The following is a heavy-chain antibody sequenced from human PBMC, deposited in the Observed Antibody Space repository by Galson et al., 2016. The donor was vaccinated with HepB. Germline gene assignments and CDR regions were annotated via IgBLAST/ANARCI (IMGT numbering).Heavy chain of an antibody. CDR1: GFAFNVYW. D-gene: IGHD3/OR15-3a*01. CDR2: IDKGGTLK. Sequence: SLRLSCAASGFAFNVYWMAWVRQAPGKGLEWVATIDKGGTLKHYVDSVRGRFTISRDNAKNSLYLQMNSLRVDDTAVYYCAREDWGLSDSWGQGTLVTVSS. J-gene: IGHJ4*02. CDR3: AREDWGLSDS. V-gene: IGHV3-7*01.